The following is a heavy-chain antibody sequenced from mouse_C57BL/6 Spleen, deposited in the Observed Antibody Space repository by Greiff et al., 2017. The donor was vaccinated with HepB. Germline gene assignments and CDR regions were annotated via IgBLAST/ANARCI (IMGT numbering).Heavy chain of an antibody. CDR3: ARSDYDGPYAMDY. V-gene: IGHV1-63*01. CDR1: GYTFTNYW. Sequence: QVQLQQSGAELVRPGTSVKMSCKASGYTFTNYWIGWAKQRPGHGLEWIGDIYPGGGYTNYNEKFKGKATLTADKSSSTAYMQFSSLTSEDSAIYYCARSDYDGPYAMDYWGQGTSVTVSS. J-gene: IGHJ4*01. D-gene: IGHD2-4*01. CDR2: IYPGGGYT.